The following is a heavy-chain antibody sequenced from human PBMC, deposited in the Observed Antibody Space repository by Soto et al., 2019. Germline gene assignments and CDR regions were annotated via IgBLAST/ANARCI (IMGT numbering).Heavy chain of an antibody. CDR3: VRDGGYSTPFDS. J-gene: IGHJ4*02. CDR2: IDADGSTA. V-gene: IGHV3-74*03. CDR1: GFTFSSYW. D-gene: IGHD4-4*01. Sequence: EVQLVESGGGLVQPGGSLRLSCSSSGFTFSSYWIHWVRQAPGEGLVWISRIDADGSTATFADSAKGRFSVSRDNAKSTVYLEMNSLRVEDTAVYYCVRDGGYSTPFDSWGQGTLVTVSS.